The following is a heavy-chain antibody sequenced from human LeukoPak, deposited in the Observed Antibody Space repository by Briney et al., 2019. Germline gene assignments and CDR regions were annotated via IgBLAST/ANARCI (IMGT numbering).Heavy chain of an antibody. V-gene: IGHV1-2*02. J-gene: IGHJ4*02. Sequence: ASVKVSCKASGYTFTGYYMHWVRQAPGQGLEWMGWINPHGGGTNYAQKFQGRVTMTRDNSISTAYMELSRLRSDDTAVYYCAKVGGDSGRGWDPADYWGQGTLVTVSS. CDR2: INPHGGGT. CDR3: AKVGGDSGRGWDPADY. D-gene: IGHD4-17*01. CDR1: GYTFTGYY.